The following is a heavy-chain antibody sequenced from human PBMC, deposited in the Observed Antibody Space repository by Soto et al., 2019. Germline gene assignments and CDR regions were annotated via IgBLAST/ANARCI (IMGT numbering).Heavy chain of an antibody. CDR2: IYYSGST. V-gene: IGHV4-59*08. D-gene: IGHD3-22*01. CDR3: ARHRITMIGAGFDI. J-gene: IGHJ3*02. CDR1: GGSISSYY. Sequence: PSETLSLACTVSGGSISSYYWSWIRQPPGKGLEWIGYIYYSGSTNYNPSLKSRVTISVDTSKNQFSLKLSSVTAADTAVYYCARHRITMIGAGFDIWGQGTMVTVSS.